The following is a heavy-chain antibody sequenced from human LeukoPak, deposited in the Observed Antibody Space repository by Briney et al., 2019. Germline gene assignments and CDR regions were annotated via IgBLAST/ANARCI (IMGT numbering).Heavy chain of an antibody. Sequence: GGSLRLSCAASGFTFDDYAMHWVRQAPGKGLEWVSGISWNSGSIGYADSVKGRFTISRDNAKNSLYLQMNSLRAEDTAVYYCASLRRRYSSSWYFSRVGNHRYYMDVWGKGTTVTVSS. V-gene: IGHV3-9*01. CDR1: GFTFDDYA. CDR2: ISWNSGSI. J-gene: IGHJ6*03. D-gene: IGHD6-13*01. CDR3: ASLRRRYSSSWYFSRVGNHRYYMDV.